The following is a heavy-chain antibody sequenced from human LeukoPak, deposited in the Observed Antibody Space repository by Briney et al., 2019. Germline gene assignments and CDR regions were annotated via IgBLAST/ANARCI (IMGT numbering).Heavy chain of an antibody. D-gene: IGHD3-10*01. J-gene: IGHJ5*01. CDR1: GGSIGSSAYS. CDR2: ISYTGTT. CDR3: ARHSRGRSPRYWFDY. Sequence: PSETLSLTCTVSGGSIGSSAYSWGWIRQPPGKGLEWIGSISYTGTTYYNPSLKSRVTISLDTSKNQFSLKLSSVTAADTAVYYCARHSRGRSPRYWFDYWGQGTLVTVSS. V-gene: IGHV4-39*01.